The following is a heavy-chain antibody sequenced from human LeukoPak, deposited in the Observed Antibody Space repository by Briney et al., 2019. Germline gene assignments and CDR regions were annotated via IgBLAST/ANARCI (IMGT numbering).Heavy chain of an antibody. Sequence: PGGSLRLSCAASGFSFDDYAMHWVRQAPGKGLEWVSAISWNGNSIVYADSVKGRFTIARDNAKNSLYLQMNSLRAEETALYYCAKGEGSVIHYYSMDVWGQGTTVTVSS. CDR3: AKGEGSVIHYYSMDV. CDR2: ISWNGNSI. V-gene: IGHV3-9*01. CDR1: GFSFDDYA. J-gene: IGHJ6*02. D-gene: IGHD2-21*01.